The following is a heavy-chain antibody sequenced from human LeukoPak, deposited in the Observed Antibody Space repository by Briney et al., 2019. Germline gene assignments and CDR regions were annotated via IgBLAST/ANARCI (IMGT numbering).Heavy chain of an antibody. CDR3: ARDNPPDY. CDR2: IKQDGSEK. V-gene: IGHV3-7*03. J-gene: IGHJ4*02. CDR1: GFTFSSSW. Sequence: GGSLRLSCVASGFTFSSSWMSWVRQAPGKGLEWVANIKQDGSEKSYVESVRGRFTISRDNAKNPLYLQLNSLRAEDTALYYCARDNPPDYWGQGTLVTVSS.